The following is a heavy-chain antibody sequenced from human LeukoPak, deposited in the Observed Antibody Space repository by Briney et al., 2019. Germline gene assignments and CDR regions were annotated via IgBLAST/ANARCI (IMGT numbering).Heavy chain of an antibody. CDR2: ISGSGGNT. CDR3: ARGAVTVVAATL. Sequence: PGGSLRLSCAAPGFTFSSYAMSWVRQAPGKGLDWVSAISGSGGNTYYADSVKGRFAISRDNSKNTLYLQMNSLRAEDTAVYYCARGAVTVVAATLWGQGTLVTVSS. J-gene: IGHJ4*02. CDR1: GFTFSSYA. D-gene: IGHD2-15*01. V-gene: IGHV3-23*01.